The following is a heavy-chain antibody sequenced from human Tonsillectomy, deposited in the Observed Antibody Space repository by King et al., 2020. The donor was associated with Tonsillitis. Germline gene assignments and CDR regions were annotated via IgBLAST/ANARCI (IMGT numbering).Heavy chain of an antibody. V-gene: IGHV3-30-3*01. CDR2: ISYDGSNK. J-gene: IGHJ4*02. D-gene: IGHD5-12*01. Sequence: QLVQSGGGVVQPGRSLRLSCAASGFTFSSYAMHWVRQAPGKGLEWVAVISYDGSNKYYADSVKGRFTISRDNSKNTLYLQMNSLRAEDTAVYYCAREMGGYSGCDLGGGFDYWGQGTLVTVSS. CDR1: GFTFSSYA. CDR3: AREMGGYSGCDLGGGFDY.